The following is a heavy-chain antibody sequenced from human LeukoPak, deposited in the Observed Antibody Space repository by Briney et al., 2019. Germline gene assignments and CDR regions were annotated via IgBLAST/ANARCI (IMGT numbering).Heavy chain of an antibody. D-gene: IGHD5-18*01. V-gene: IGHV3-33*01. Sequence: GGSLRLSCAASGFTFSDHGMHWVRQAPGKGLEWVTFIYYADLFDGRDNKYYADSVKGRFTISRDNSKNTLYLQMNSLRAEDTAVYYCARDPVDTAMAYYYYYYGMDVWGQGTTVTVSS. CDR3: ARDPVDTAMAYYYYYYGMDV. CDR1: GFTFSDHG. CDR2: IYYADLFDGRDNK. J-gene: IGHJ6*02.